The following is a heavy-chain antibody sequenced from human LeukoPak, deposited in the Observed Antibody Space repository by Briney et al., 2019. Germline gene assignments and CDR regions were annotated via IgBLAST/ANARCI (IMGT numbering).Heavy chain of an antibody. Sequence: PSETLSLTCSVSGGPIGSDYWTWIRQLPGGGLEWIGYIYYIGSTNYNPSLKSRVTISVDTSKNEVFLNLTSVTTADTALYYCARGRYSWNYDYWGQGTLVTVSS. V-gene: IGHV4-59*01. J-gene: IGHJ4*02. CDR3: ARGRYSWNYDY. CDR2: IYYIGST. D-gene: IGHD1-1*01. CDR1: GGPIGSDY.